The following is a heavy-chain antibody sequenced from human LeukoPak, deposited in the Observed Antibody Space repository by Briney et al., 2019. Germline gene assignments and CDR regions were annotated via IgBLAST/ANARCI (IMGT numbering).Heavy chain of an antibody. V-gene: IGHV4-4*07. J-gene: IGHJ4*02. CDR1: GGSISSYY. CDR3: ARVRYYDSSGYRPPYYFDY. D-gene: IGHD3-22*01. CDR2: IYTSGST. Sequence: PSETLSLTCTVSGGSISSYYWSWIRQPAGKGLEWIGRIYTSGSTNYNPSLKSRVTMSVDTSKNQFSLKLSSVTAADTAVYYCARVRYYDSSGYRPPYYFDYWGQGTLVTVSS.